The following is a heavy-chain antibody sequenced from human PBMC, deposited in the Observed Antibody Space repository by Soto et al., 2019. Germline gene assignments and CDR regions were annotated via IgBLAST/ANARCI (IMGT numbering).Heavy chain of an antibody. V-gene: IGHV1-2*02. Sequence: GASVKVSCKASGYSFTKYHMHWVRQAPGQGLEWMGWINPGSGVTNQAQKFQGRVTMTRDTSITTTYMELSNLRSEDTAVYYCAAGDSSGYYGGWGQGTQVTVSS. CDR1: GYSFTKYH. J-gene: IGHJ4*02. D-gene: IGHD3-22*01. CDR2: INPGSGVT. CDR3: AAGDSSGYYGG.